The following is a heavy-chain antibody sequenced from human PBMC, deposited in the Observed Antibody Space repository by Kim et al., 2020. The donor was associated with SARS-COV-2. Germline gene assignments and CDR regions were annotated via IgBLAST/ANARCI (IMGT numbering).Heavy chain of an antibody. D-gene: IGHD2-15*01. V-gene: IGHV1-3*04. Sequence: ASVKVSCKASGYSFTSNAIHWVRQAPGQRLEWMGWIYTGSGDTTYSQKFQGRVAITRDTSATTVYMDLNTLTFDDTAVYYCTRGAAGFDYWGQGSLVTVSS. CDR1: GYSFTSNA. J-gene: IGHJ4*02. CDR2: IYTGSGDT. CDR3: TRGAAGFDY.